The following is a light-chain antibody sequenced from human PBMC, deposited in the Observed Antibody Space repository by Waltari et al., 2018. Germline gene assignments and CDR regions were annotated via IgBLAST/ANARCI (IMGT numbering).Light chain of an antibody. CDR2: WAS. CDR1: RSVLYNSNNKNY. Sequence: DIVMTQSPDSLTVSLGERATINCKSRRSVLYNSNNKNYLAWYQQKPGQPPKFLIYWASTRESGVPDRFSGSGSGTDFTLTISTLQAEDVAVYYCQQYYDTPYTFGQGTKLEIK. V-gene: IGKV4-1*01. CDR3: QQYYDTPYT. J-gene: IGKJ2*01.